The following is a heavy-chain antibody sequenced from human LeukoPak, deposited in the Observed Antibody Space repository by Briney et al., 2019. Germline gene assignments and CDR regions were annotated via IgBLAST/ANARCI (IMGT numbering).Heavy chain of an antibody. J-gene: IGHJ4*02. D-gene: IGHD6-19*01. CDR1: GGSIRSSSSTYY. Sequence: PETLSLTCTVSGGSIRSSSSTYYWGWIRQPPGKGLEWIGGIYYTGITYYYPSLKSRITMSVDTSKNQFSLKLSSVTAADTAVYYCARNRQWLVHRQGFDYWGQGTLVTVSS. V-gene: IGHV4-39*01. CDR2: IYYTGIT. CDR3: ARNRQWLVHRQGFDY.